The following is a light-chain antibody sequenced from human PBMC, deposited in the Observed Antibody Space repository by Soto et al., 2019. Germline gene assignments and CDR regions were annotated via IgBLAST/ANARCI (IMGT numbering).Light chain of an antibody. Sequence: ETVLTQSPGTLSLSPGERATLSCRASQSVSSSYLAWYQQKPGQAPRLLIYGASSRPTGIPDRFSGSGSGTDFTLTISRLEPGDFAVYYCQQYGSSSTFGQGTRLEIK. CDR2: GAS. CDR3: QQYGSSST. V-gene: IGKV3-20*01. J-gene: IGKJ5*01. CDR1: QSVSSSY.